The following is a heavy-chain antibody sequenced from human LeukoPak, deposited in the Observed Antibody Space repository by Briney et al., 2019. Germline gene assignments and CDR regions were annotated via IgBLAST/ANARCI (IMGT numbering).Heavy chain of an antibody. D-gene: IGHD2-2*01. CDR2: IYYSGST. J-gene: IGHJ4*02. CDR1: GGSISSSSYY. V-gene: IGHV4-39*07. CDR3: ASQSPIVVVPAAFMDSSGYRSPYYFDY. Sequence: PSETLSLTCTVSGGSISSSSYYWGWIRQPPGKGLEWIGSIYYSGSTYYNPSLKSRVTISVDTSKNQFSLKLSSVTAADTAVYYCASQSPIVVVPAAFMDSSGYRSPYYFDYWGQGTLVTVSS.